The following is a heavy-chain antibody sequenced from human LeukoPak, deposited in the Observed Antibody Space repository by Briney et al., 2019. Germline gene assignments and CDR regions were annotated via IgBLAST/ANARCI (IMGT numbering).Heavy chain of an antibody. CDR3: ARDPRGYSSSWYSKVNWFDP. J-gene: IGHJ5*02. D-gene: IGHD6-13*01. CDR2: IYHSGST. CDR1: GGSISSSNW. V-gene: IGHV4-4*02. Sequence: PSGTLSLTCAVSGGSISSSNWWSWVRQPPGKGLEWIGEIYHSGSTNYNPSLKSRVTISVDKSKNQFSLKLSSVTAADTAVYYCARDPRGYSSSWYSKVNWFDPWGQGTLVTVSS.